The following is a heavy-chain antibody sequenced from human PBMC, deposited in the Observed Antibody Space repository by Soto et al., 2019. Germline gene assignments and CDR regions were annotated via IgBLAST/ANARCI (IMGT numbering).Heavy chain of an antibody. CDR3: AKTVAARSYYYYGMDV. Sequence: GGSLRLSCAASGFTFSSYAMSWVRQAPGKGLEWVSAISGSGGSTYYADSVKGRFTISRGNSKNTLYLQMNSLRAEDTAVYYCAKTVAARSYYYYGMDVWGQGTTVTVSS. V-gene: IGHV3-23*01. CDR1: GFTFSSYA. D-gene: IGHD6-6*01. J-gene: IGHJ6*02. CDR2: ISGSGGST.